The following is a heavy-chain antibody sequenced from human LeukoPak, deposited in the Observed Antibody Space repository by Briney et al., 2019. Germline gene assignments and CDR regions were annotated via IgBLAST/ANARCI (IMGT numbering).Heavy chain of an antibody. CDR3: AIVVVANYYYYYMDV. J-gene: IGHJ6*03. CDR1: GGTFSSYG. V-gene: IGHV1-69*05. CDR2: IIPIFGTA. D-gene: IGHD3-22*01. Sequence: SVTVSCTASGGTFSSYGISWVRQAPGQGLEWMGGIIPIFGTANYAQKFQGRVTITTDESTSTAYMELSSLRSEDTAVYYWAIVVVANYYYYYMDVWGKGATGTVSS.